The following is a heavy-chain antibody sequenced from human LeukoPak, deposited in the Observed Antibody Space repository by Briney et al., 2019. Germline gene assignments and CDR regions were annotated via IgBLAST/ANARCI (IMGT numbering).Heavy chain of an antibody. Sequence: SETLSLTCTVSGGSISSFYWSWIRQPPGKGLEWIGFISYSGSTNYNPSLRGRVTISVDTSKNQFSLNLSSVTAADTAIYFCARQVALGSSWPEYFQHWGQGTLVTVSS. V-gene: IGHV4-59*08. D-gene: IGHD6-13*01. CDR3: ARQVALGSSWPEYFQH. J-gene: IGHJ1*01. CDR2: ISYSGST. CDR1: GGSISSFY.